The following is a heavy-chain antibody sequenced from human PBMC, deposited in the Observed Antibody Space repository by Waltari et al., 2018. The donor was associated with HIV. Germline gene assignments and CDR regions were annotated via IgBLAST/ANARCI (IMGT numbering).Heavy chain of an antibody. Sequence: QVQLVESGGGLVKPGGALRLSCAASGFTVSDYYMRCIRQAQGKGLEWCSYTSSSGSTIYYADAVKGRFTISRDNAKNSLYLQMNSLRAEDTAVYYCARDILGGSYSVDYWGQGTLVTVSS. V-gene: IGHV3-11*01. D-gene: IGHD1-26*01. CDR1: GFTVSDYY. J-gene: IGHJ4*02. CDR2: TSSSGSTI. CDR3: ARDILGGSYSVDY.